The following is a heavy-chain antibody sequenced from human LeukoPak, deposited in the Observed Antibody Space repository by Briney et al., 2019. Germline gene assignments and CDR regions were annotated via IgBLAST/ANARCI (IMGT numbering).Heavy chain of an antibody. CDR1: GFTFSTYS. D-gene: IGHD1-14*01. J-gene: IGHJ4*02. CDR2: FSGSSSTK. Sequence: GGSLRLSCAASGFTFSTYSMNWVRQAPGKGLEWVSLFSGSSSTKFYADSVKGRFTISRDNAKNPLYLQMNSLRAEDTAVYYCARGNRNAFDYWGQGTLVTVSS. CDR3: ARGNRNAFDY. V-gene: IGHV3-48*01.